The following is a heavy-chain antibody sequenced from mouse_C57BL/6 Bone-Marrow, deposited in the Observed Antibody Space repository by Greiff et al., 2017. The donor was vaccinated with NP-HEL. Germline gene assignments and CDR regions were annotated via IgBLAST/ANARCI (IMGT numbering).Heavy chain of an antibody. V-gene: IGHV1-81*01. Sequence: VKLVESGAELARPGASVKLSCKASGYTFTSYGISWVKQRTGQGLEWIGEIYPRSGNTYYNEKFKGKATLTADKSSSTAYMELRSLTSEDSAVYFCARRGIYDGYYPFAYWGQGTLVTVSA. CDR2: IYPRSGNT. CDR3: ARRGIYDGYYPFAY. D-gene: IGHD2-3*01. CDR1: GYTFTSYG. J-gene: IGHJ3*01.